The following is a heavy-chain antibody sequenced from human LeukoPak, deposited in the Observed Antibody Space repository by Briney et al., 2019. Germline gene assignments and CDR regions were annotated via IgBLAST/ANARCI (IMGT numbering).Heavy chain of an antibody. CDR1: GYTFTSYG. CDR3: AIDDIVVVPAARSWFDP. V-gene: IGHV1-18*01. Sequence: ASVKVSCKASGYTFTSYGISWVRQAPGQGLEWMGWISAYNGNTNYAQKLQGRVTMTTDTSTSTAYMELRSLRSDDTAVYYCAIDDIVVVPAARSWFDPWREGTLVTVSS. D-gene: IGHD2-2*01. CDR2: ISAYNGNT. J-gene: IGHJ5*02.